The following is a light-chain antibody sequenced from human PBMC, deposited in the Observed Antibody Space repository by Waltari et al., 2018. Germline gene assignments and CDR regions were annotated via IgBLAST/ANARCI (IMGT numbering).Light chain of an antibody. CDR3: QTWGTGIRV. V-gene: IGLV4-69*01. J-gene: IGLJ3*02. CDR1: SGHSHYA. CDR2: VSSDGSH. Sequence: QLVLTQSPSASASLGASVKLTCTLSSGHSHYAIAWHQQQPDKGPRYLMKVSSDGSHTKEDGIPDRFSGSSSGAERYLTISSLQSDDEADYYCQTWGTGIRVFGGGTKLTVL.